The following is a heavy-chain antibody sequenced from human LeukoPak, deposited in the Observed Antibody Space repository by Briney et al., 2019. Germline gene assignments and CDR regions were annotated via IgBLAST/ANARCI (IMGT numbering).Heavy chain of an antibody. D-gene: IGHD3-22*01. J-gene: IGHJ4*02. CDR2: IYYSGST. CDR3: ARSEYYYDSSGYFTY. CDR1: GGSISSGGYY. Sequence: PSETLSLTRTVSGGSISSGGYYWSWIRQHPGKGLEWIGYIYYSGSTYYNPSLKSRVTISVDTSKNQFSLKLSSVTAADTAVYYCARSEYYYDSSGYFTYWGQGTLVTVSS. V-gene: IGHV4-31*03.